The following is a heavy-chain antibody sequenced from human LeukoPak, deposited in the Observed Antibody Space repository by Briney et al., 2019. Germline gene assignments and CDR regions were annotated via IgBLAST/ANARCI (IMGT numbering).Heavy chain of an antibody. V-gene: IGHV5-51*01. J-gene: IGHJ5*02. D-gene: IGHD3-16*01. CDR2: IYPGDSDT. CDR3: ARHPVFSLRPRPYGTYNWFDP. CDR1: GYSFTSYW. Sequence: GESLKISCKGSGYSFTSYWISWVLQMPGKGLEWMVIIYPGDSDTRYSPSFQGQVTISADKSISIAYLQWSSLKASDTAMYYCARHPVFSLRPRPYGTYNWFDPWGQGTLVTVSS.